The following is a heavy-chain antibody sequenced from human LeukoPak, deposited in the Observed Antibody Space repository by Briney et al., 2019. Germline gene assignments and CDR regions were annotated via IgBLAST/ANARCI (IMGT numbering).Heavy chain of an antibody. D-gene: IGHD3-9*01. V-gene: IGHV1-24*01. Sequence: MGGFDPEDGETIYAQKFQGRVTMTEDTSTDTAYMELSSLRSEDTAVYYCATINVLRYFDWPRVAFDIWGQGTMVTVSS. CDR3: ATINVLRYFDWPRVAFDI. J-gene: IGHJ3*02. CDR2: FDPEDGET.